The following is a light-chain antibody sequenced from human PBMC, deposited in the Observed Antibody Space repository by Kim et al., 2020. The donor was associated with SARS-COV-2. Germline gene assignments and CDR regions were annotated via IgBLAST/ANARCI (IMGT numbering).Light chain of an antibody. Sequence: QRIIIPCAGSSPNVGTKAVNWYHQLPGMAPKLLLFQINQRPSGVPDRFSGTKSATSASLAINGLQSEDEADYYCASWDDSLNGVLFGGGTKLTVL. V-gene: IGLV1-44*01. CDR1: SPNVGTKA. J-gene: IGLJ3*02. CDR2: QIN. CDR3: ASWDDSLNGVL.